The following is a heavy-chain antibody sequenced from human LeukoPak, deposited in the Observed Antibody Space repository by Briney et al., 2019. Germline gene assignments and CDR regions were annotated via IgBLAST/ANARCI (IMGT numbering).Heavy chain of an antibody. V-gene: IGHV4-31*11. D-gene: IGHD3-10*01. Sequence: PSETLSLTCAVYGGSFSGYYWSWIRQHPGKGLEWIGYIYYSGSTYYNPSLKSRVTISVDTSKNQFSLKLSSVTAADTAVYYCARLGDYYGSGSYYNRKNWFDPWGQGTLVTVSS. CDR3: ARLGDYYGSGSYYNRKNWFDP. CDR1: GGSFSGYY. J-gene: IGHJ5*02. CDR2: IYYSGST.